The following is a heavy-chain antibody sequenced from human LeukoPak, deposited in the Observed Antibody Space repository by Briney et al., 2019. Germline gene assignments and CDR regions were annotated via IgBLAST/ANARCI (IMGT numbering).Heavy chain of an antibody. V-gene: IGHV3-23*01. CDR3: AKYGVTFGGVIVPHGY. D-gene: IGHD3-16*02. CDR1: GFTFSSYA. CDR2: ISGSGGST. Sequence: PGGSLRLSCAAFGFTFSSYAMSWVRQAPGKGLEWVSAISGSGGSTYYADSVKGRFTISRDNSKNTLYLQMNSLRAEDTAVYYCAKYGVTFGGVIVPHGYWGQGTLVTVSS. J-gene: IGHJ4*02.